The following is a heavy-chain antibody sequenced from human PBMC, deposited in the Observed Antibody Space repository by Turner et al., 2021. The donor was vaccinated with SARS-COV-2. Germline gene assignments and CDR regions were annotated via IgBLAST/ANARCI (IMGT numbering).Heavy chain of an antibody. CDR3: AKNVYSYAYSGYYFDY. V-gene: IGHV3-30*18. Sequence: QVQLVESGGGVVQPGRSLRLSCAASRFTFISYGMHWVRQAPGKGLEWVAMISYDGSNKYYADSVKGRFTISRDNSKNTLYLQMNSLRAEDTAVYYCAKNVYSYAYSGYYFDYWGQGTLVTVSS. CDR2: ISYDGSNK. D-gene: IGHD5-18*01. J-gene: IGHJ4*02. CDR1: RFTFISYG.